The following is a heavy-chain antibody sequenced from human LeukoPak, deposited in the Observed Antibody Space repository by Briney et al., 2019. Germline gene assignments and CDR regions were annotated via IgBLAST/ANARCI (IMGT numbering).Heavy chain of an antibody. CDR3: ARGFTAPFWYCDL. CDR2: IYYSGST. V-gene: IGHV4-59*01. CDR1: GGSISSYY. J-gene: IGHJ2*01. Sequence: PSETLSLTCTVSGGSISSYYWSWIRQPPGKGLEWIGYIYYSGSTNYNPSLKSRVTISVDTSKNQFSLKLSSVTAADTAVYYCARGFTAPFWYCDLWGRGTLVTVSS. D-gene: IGHD3-16*01.